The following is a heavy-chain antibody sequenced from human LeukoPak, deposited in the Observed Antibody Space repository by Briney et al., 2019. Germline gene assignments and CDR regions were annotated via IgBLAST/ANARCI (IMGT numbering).Heavy chain of an antibody. V-gene: IGHV3-7*01. CDR3: AREAYCGGPSCFAVNYMDV. J-gene: IGHJ6*03. CDR1: GSGFTFSEYW. CDR2: IKGDGSET. D-gene: IGHD2-21*01. Sequence: GGSLRLSCVASGSGFTFSEYWMGWVRQAPGERLEWVANIKGDGSETYYVDSVKGRFSVSRDNSKNSVYLQMNSLRGGDTALYRCAREAYCGGPSCFAVNYMDVWGKGTTVTVSS.